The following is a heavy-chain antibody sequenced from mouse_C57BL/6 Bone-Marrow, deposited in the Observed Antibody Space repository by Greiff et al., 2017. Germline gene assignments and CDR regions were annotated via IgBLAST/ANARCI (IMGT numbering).Heavy chain of an antibody. Sequence: VQLQQSGAELVRPGTSVKVSCKASGYAFTNYLIEWVKQRPGQGLEWIGVINPGSGGTNYNEKFKGKATLTADKSSSTAYMQLSSLTSEDSAVXFCARRGKGDWGQGTTLTVSS. CDR2: INPGSGGT. CDR3: ARRGKGD. V-gene: IGHV1-54*01. CDR1: GYAFTNYL. D-gene: IGHD1-3*01. J-gene: IGHJ2*01.